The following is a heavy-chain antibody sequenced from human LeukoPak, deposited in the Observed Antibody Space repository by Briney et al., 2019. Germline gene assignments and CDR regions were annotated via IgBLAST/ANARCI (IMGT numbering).Heavy chain of an antibody. V-gene: IGHV1-2*02. CDR2: INPNSGGT. Sequence: ASVKVSCKASGSTFTGYYMHWVRQAPGQGLEWMGWINPNSGGTNYAQKFQGRVTMTRDTSISTAYMELSRLRSDDTAVYYCAREGGLYYYGMDVWGQGTTVTVSS. CDR3: AREGGLYYYGMDV. D-gene: IGHD1-26*01. CDR1: GSTFTGYY. J-gene: IGHJ6*02.